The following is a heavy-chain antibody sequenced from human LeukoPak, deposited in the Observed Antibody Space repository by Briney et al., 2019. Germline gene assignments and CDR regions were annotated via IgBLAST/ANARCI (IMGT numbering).Heavy chain of an antibody. J-gene: IGHJ4*02. V-gene: IGHV3-9*01. CDR3: AKDRYSSGYYSLDY. D-gene: IGHD3-22*01. CDR1: GFTFDDYA. Sequence: GRSLRLSCAASGFTFDDYAMHWVRQAPGKGLEWVSGISWNSGSIGYADSVKGRFTISRDNAKNSLYLQMNSLRAEDTALYYCAKDRYSSGYYSLDYWGQGTLVTVSS. CDR2: ISWNSGSI.